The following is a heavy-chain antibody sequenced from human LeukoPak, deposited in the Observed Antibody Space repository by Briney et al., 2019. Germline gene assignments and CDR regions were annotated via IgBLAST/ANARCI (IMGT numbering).Heavy chain of an antibody. CDR2: ISAYNGNT. V-gene: IGHV1-18*01. CDR3: ARASGSSWRDSFDY. D-gene: IGHD6-13*01. CDR1: GGTFSSYA. J-gene: IGHJ4*02. Sequence: ASVKVSCKASGGTFSSYAISWVRQAPGQGLEWMGWISAYNGNTNYAQKLQGRVTMTTDTSTSTAYMELRSLRSDDTAVYYCARASGSSWRDSFDYWGQGTLVTVSS.